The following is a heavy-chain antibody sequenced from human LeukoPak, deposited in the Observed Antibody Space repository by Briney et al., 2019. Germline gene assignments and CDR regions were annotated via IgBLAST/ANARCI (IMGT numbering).Heavy chain of an antibody. V-gene: IGHV1-46*01. CDR3: ARGPPGRVYDTSKRALFDP. Sequence: ASVTVSCKASGYTFSSYYMHWVRQAPGQGLEGMGIVNPSGGGTSYAQKFQGRVTMTSDTSTSTVFMQLSSLRSEDTAVYYCARGPPGRVYDTSKRALFDPWGQGTLVTVSS. CDR1: GYTFSSYY. CDR2: VNPSGGGT. D-gene: IGHD3-22*01. J-gene: IGHJ5*02.